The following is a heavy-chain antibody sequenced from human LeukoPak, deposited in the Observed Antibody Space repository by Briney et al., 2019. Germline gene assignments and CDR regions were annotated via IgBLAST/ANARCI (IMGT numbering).Heavy chain of an antibody. Sequence: GGSLRLSCAASGFTFSSYSMNWVRQAPGKGLEWVSYISSSSSTIYYADSVKGRFTISRDNAKNSLYLQMNSLRAEDTAVYYCARDLRYSYYYYMDVWGKGTTVTVS. CDR1: GFTFSSYS. J-gene: IGHJ6*03. V-gene: IGHV3-48*01. CDR3: ARDLRYSYYYYMDV. CDR2: ISSSSSTI. D-gene: IGHD1-14*01.